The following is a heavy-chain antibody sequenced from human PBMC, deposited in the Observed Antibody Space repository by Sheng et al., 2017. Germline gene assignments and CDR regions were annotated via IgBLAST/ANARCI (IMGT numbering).Heavy chain of an antibody. J-gene: IGHJ4*02. CDR3: ARGGGGYDKNYFDF. CDR2: ITSSGDTI. CDR1: GFTFSNSE. Sequence: EVQLVESGGGLVQPGGSLRLSCAASGFTFSNSEMNWVRQGPGKGLEWVSYITSSGDTIYYADSVKGRFTLSRDNAKNSVYLQMNSLRAEDTAVYYCARGGGGYDKNYFDFWGQGTLVT. V-gene: IGHV3-48*03. D-gene: IGHD5-12*01.